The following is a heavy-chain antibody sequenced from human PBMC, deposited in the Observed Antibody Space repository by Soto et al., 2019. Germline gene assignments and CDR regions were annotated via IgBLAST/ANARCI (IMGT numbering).Heavy chain of an antibody. V-gene: IGHV3-23*01. D-gene: IGHD3-16*01. J-gene: IGHJ4*02. Sequence: EVHLLESGGGLVQPGGSLRLSCAASELSSSNHAMTWVRQAPGQGLEWVSGISGTDGGAYYADSVKGRFTISRDNSRITLYLQMIRLRVEDTVVYYCASGGIHVYTNGGLSYFQSWGQGTLVTVSS. CDR2: ISGTDGGA. CDR1: ELSSSNHA. CDR3: ASGGIHVYTNGGLSYFQS.